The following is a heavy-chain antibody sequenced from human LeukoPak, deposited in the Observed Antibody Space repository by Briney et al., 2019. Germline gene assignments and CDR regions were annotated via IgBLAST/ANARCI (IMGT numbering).Heavy chain of an antibody. J-gene: IGHJ6*02. CDR2: IYSGGST. D-gene: IGHD6-13*01. Sequence: PGGSLRLSCAASGFTVSSNCMSWVRQAPGKGLEWVSVIYSGGSTYYADSVKGRFTISRDNSKNTLYLQMNSLRAEDTAVYYCARVGLFSSRDGMDVWGQGTTVTVSS. CDR3: ARVGLFSSRDGMDV. V-gene: IGHV3-53*01. CDR1: GFTVSSNC.